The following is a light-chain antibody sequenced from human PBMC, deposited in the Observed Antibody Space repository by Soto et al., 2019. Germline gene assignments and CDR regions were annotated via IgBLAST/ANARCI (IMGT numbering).Light chain of an antibody. CDR1: SSDVGAYNY. J-gene: IGLJ2*01. Sequence: QSALTQPASVSGSPGQSIAISCTGTSSDVGAYNYVSWYQQHPGKAPKLIIYDVSNRPSGVSNRFSSSKAGNAASLTISGLQAEDEADYYCSAYTSSSTPVVFCGGTKVTVL. V-gene: IGLV2-14*03. CDR3: SAYTSSSTPVV. CDR2: DVS.